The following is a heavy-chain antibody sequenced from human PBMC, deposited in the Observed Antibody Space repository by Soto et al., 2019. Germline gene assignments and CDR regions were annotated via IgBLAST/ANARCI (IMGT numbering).Heavy chain of an antibody. CDR1: VYSFTSYA. CDR3: ARDKYSSSWYSPYYFDY. J-gene: IGHJ4*02. V-gene: IGHV1-3*01. Sequence: GASVTVSCKASVYSFTSYAMHWVRQAPGQRLEWMGWINAANGNTRYSQKFQGRLTIIRDTSASTAYMELSSLRFEDTAVYYCARDKYSSSWYSPYYFDYWGQGTLVTVSS. CDR2: INAANGNT. D-gene: IGHD6-13*01.